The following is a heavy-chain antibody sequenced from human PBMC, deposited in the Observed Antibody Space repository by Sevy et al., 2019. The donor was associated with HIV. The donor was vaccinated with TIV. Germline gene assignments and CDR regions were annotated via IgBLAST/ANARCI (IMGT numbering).Heavy chain of an antibody. CDR1: GFTFSSYG. D-gene: IGHD2-15*01. CDR2: IWYDGSNK. CDR3: ARAGNVVVAATEGRYFDY. V-gene: IGHV3-33*01. J-gene: IGHJ4*02. Sequence: GGSLRLSCAASGFTFSSYGMHWVRQPPGKGLEWVAVIWYDGSNKYYADSVKGRFTISRDNSKNTLYLQMNSLRAEDTAVYYCARAGNVVVAATEGRYFDYWGQGTLVTVSS.